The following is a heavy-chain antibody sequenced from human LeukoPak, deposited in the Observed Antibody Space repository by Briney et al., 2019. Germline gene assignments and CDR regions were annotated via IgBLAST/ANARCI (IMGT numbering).Heavy chain of an antibody. V-gene: IGHV3-30*04. D-gene: IGHD3-22*01. CDR1: GFTFSTYT. J-gene: IGHJ4*02. CDR2: ISHDGNDK. Sequence: GGSLRLSSAASGFTFSTYTMYWVRQAPGKGLEWVAVISHDGNDKYYADSVKGRFTISRDNSKNTLFLQMNSLSDDDTAVYSCARIDYWGQGTLVTVSS. CDR3: ARIDY.